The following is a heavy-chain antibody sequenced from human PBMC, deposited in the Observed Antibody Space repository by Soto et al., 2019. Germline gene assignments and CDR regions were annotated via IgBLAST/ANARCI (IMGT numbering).Heavy chain of an antibody. CDR2: IYYSGST. D-gene: IGHD3-10*01. Sequence: QVQLQESGPGLVKPSQTLSLTCTVSGGSISSGGYYWSWIRQHPGKGLEWIGYIYYSGSTYYNPSLKSRVTISVDTSKNQFSLKLSSVSAADTAVYYCARGVTMVRGVIHTPYFDYWGQGTLVTVSS. CDR3: ARGVTMVRGVIHTPYFDY. V-gene: IGHV4-31*03. J-gene: IGHJ4*02. CDR1: GGSISSGGYY.